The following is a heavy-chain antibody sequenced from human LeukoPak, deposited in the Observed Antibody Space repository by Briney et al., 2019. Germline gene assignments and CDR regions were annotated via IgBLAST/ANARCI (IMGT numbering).Heavy chain of an antibody. J-gene: IGHJ4*02. CDR1: GFTVSSNY. D-gene: IGHD2-15*01. CDR3: AKFECSGGSCYSSHFDY. V-gene: IGHV3-23*01. CDR2: ISGSGGST. Sequence: GGFLRLSCAASGFTVSSNYMSWVRQAPGKGLEWVSAISGSGGSTYYADSVKGRFTISRDNSKNTLYLQMNSLRAEDTAVYYCAKFECSGGSCYSSHFDYWGQGTLVTVSS.